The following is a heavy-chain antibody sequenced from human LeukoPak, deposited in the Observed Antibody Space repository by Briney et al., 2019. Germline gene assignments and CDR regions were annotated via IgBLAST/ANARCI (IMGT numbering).Heavy chain of an antibody. CDR1: GFIFSSYG. D-gene: IGHD6-19*01. CDR3: ARDRGGWYKDAFDI. Sequence: GRSLRLSCAASGFIFSSYGMHWVRQAPGKGLEWVAVISYDGNKRYYEESVKGRFTISRDNSKSTLYLEIDSLSAEDTAVYYCARDRGGWYKDAFDIWGQGTMVTVSS. CDR2: ISYDGNKR. V-gene: IGHV3-30*03. J-gene: IGHJ3*02.